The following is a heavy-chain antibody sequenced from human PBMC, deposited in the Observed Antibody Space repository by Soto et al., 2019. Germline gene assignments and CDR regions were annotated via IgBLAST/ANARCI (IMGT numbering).Heavy chain of an antibody. Sequence: TSETLSLTCTVSGGSISSSSYYWGWIRQPPGKGLEWIGSIYYSGSTYYNPSLKSRVTISVDTSKNQFSLKLSSVTAADTAVYYCARRLSIVGATANHFIYYYGMDVWGQGTTVTVSS. CDR3: ARRLSIVGATANHFIYYYGMDV. V-gene: IGHV4-39*01. J-gene: IGHJ6*02. D-gene: IGHD1-26*01. CDR1: GGSISSSSYY. CDR2: IYYSGST.